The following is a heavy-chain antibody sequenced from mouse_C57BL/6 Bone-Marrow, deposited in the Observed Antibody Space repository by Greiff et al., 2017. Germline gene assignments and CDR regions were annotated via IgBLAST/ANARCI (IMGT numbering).Heavy chain of an antibody. Sequence: VQLQQSGAELVRPGASVKLSCKASGYTFTDYYINWVKQRPGQGLEWIARIYPGSGNTYYNEKFKGKATLTAEKSSSTAYMQLSSLTSEDSAVYFCAPGGAQATDYAMDYWGQGTSVTVSS. CDR1: GYTFTDYY. CDR2: IYPGSGNT. V-gene: IGHV1-76*01. J-gene: IGHJ4*01. D-gene: IGHD3-2*02. CDR3: APGGAQATDYAMDY.